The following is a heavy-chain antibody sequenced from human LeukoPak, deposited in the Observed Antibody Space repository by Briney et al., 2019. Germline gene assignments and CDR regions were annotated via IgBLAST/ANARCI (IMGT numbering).Heavy chain of an antibody. D-gene: IGHD6-13*01. CDR3: ARESSGSSWYEAFDY. J-gene: IGHJ4*02. Sequence: QSGGSLRLSCAASGFTFSSYAMSWVRQAPGKGLEWVSAISGSGGSTYYADSVKGRFTISRDSSKNTLYMQMNSLRVEDTAVYYCARESSGSSWYEAFDYWGQGTLVTVSS. CDR1: GFTFSSYA. CDR2: ISGSGGST. V-gene: IGHV3-23*01.